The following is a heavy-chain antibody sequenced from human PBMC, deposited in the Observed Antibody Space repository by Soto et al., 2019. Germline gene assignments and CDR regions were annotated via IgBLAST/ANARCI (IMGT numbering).Heavy chain of an antibody. Sequence: QVQLVESGGGVVQPGRSLRLSCASSGFTFSRYGMHWVRQAPGKGLEWVGVIWFDGSSQFYADSVKGRFTFSRDNSKNTLYLQMNSLRAEDTAVYYCARDRLQQLEPPYAYYYMDVWGKGTTVTVSS. CDR3: ARDRLQQLEPPYAYYYMDV. CDR2: IWFDGSSQ. V-gene: IGHV3-33*01. CDR1: GFTFSRYG. J-gene: IGHJ6*03. D-gene: IGHD6-13*01.